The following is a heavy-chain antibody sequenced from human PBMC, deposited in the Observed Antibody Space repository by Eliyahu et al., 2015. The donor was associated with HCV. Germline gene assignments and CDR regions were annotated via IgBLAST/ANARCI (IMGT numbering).Heavy chain of an antibody. CDR1: GGSFSGYF. J-gene: IGHJ4*02. D-gene: IGHD1-26*01. Sequence: QVQLRQWGAGLLKPSETLSLTCAVYGGSFSGYFWSWIRQSPGKGLEWIGEINHDGTTHYNPSLKSRITMSLDPFKNQFSLKLRSVTAADTAVYYCACLGAIVGSSGLFDHWGQGAPVSVSS. CDR3: ACLGAIVGSSGLFDH. V-gene: IGHV4-34*01. CDR2: INHDGTT.